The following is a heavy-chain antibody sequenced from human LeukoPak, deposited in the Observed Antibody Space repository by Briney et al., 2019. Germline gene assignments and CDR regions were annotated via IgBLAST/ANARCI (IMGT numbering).Heavy chain of an antibody. V-gene: IGHV5-51*01. J-gene: IGHJ4*02. D-gene: IGHD3-3*01. CDR2: IYPGDSET. CDR1: GYSFISYW. Sequence: GESLKISCKGSGYSFISYWIAWVRQMPGKGLEYLGIIYPGDSETRYNPSFQGQVTISADKSISTAYLQWDNLKASDTAIYYCARAYYDYWSVGYWGQGTLVTVSS. CDR3: ARAYYDYWSVGY.